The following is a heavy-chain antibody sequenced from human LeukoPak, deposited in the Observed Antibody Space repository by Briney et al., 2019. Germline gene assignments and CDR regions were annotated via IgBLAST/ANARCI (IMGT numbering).Heavy chain of an antibody. CDR3: ARFPVAGYSSGWLNDY. Sequence: SETLSLTCTVSGGSISSYYWSWIRQPPGKGLEWIGYIYYSGSTNYNPSLKSRVTISVDTSKNQFSLKLSSVTAADTAVYFCARFPVAGYSSGWLNDYWGQGTLVTVSS. CDR2: IYYSGST. J-gene: IGHJ4*02. D-gene: IGHD6-19*01. V-gene: IGHV4-59*12. CDR1: GGSISSYY.